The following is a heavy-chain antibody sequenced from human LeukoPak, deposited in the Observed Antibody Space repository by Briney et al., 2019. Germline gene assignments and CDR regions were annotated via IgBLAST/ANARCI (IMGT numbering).Heavy chain of an antibody. CDR3: AKGIYSSGWSYFDY. J-gene: IGHJ4*01. D-gene: IGHD6-19*01. Sequence: GGSLRLSCAASGFTFSTSWMTWVRQAPGKGLEWVSTLSGSGITTYYADSVKGRFTISRDNSKNTLYLQMNSLRAEDTAVYYCAKGIYSSGWSYFDYWGHGTLVTVSS. CDR1: GFTFSTSW. CDR2: LSGSGITT. V-gene: IGHV3-23*01.